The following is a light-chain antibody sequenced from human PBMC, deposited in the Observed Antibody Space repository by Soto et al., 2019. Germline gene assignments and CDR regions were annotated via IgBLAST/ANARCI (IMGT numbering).Light chain of an antibody. J-gene: IGKJ1*01. CDR1: QSISRY. V-gene: IGKV1-39*01. CDR3: QQYNSYSWT. CDR2: AES. Sequence: DIHMTQSPSSLSASVIGIVSITCLASQSISRYLNWYQQKPGKAPKLLIYAESSLQSGVPSRFSGSGSGTDFTLTISSLQPDDFATYYCQQYNSYSWTFGQGTKVDIK.